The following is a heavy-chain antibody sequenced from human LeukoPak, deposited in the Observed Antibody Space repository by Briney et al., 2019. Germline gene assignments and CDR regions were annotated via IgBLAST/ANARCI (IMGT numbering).Heavy chain of an antibody. V-gene: IGHV1-46*01. CDR1: GYTFTSYY. CDR3: AAFDGYNDDY. CDR2: INPSGGST. D-gene: IGHD5-24*01. Sequence: ASVKVSCKASGYTFTSYYMHWVRQAPGQGLEWMGIINPSGGSTSYAQKFQGRVTITRDMSTSTAYMELSSLRSEDTAVYYCAAFDGYNDDYWGQGTLVTVSS. J-gene: IGHJ4*02.